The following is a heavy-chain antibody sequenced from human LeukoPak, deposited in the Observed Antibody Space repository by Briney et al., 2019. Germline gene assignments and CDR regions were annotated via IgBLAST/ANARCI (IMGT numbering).Heavy chain of an antibody. V-gene: IGHV4-39*07. CDR3: ARDLQQLVQVLFDY. CDR1: GGSISSSTYY. J-gene: IGHJ4*02. CDR2: IYYSGNT. Sequence: SESLSLTCTVSGGSISSSTYYWGWIRQPPGKGLEWIGSIYYSGNTYYNPSLKSRITISVDTSKNQFSLKPSSVTAADTAVYYCARDLQQLVQVLFDYWGQGTLVTVSS. D-gene: IGHD6-13*01.